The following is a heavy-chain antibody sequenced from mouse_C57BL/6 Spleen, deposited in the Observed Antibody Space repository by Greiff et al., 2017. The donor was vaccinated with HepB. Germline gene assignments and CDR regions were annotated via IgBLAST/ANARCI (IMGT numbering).Heavy chain of an antibody. V-gene: IGHV1-15*01. CDR2: IDPETGGT. Sequence: QVQLKESGAELVRPGASVTLSCKASGYTFTDYEMHWVKQTPVHGLEWIGAIDPETGGTAYNQKFKGKAILTADKSSSTAYMELRSLTSEDSAVYYCTRYGYGSTHFDYWGQGTTLTVSS. D-gene: IGHD1-1*01. CDR1: GYTFTDYE. J-gene: IGHJ2*01. CDR3: TRYGYGSTHFDY.